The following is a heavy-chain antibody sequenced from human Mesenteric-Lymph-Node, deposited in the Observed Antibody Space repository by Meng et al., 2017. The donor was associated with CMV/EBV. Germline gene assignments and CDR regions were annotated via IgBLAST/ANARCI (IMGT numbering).Heavy chain of an antibody. D-gene: IGHD3-16*01. Sequence: LRLSCTVSGGSISSGGYYWSWIRQHPGKGLEWIGYIYYSGSTYYNPSLKSRVTISVDTSKNQFSLKLSSVTAADTAVYYCARGDDLGTFDLWGRGTLVTVSS. V-gene: IGHV4-31*03. J-gene: IGHJ2*01. CDR3: ARGDDLGTFDL. CDR2: IYYSGST. CDR1: GGSISSGGYY.